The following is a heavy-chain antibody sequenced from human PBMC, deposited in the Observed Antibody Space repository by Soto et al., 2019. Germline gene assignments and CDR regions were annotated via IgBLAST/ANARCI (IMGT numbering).Heavy chain of an antibody. D-gene: IGHD1-20*01. V-gene: IGHV3-73*01. J-gene: IGHJ6*01. CDR3: TRPITGTDGAFVNLMAV. CDR2: IRSKTNIYAT. Sequence: GGSLRLSCAASGFTFSDSAIHCVRQASGKGLEWFVRIRSKTNIYATVHGASVKGRFTISRDDSENTAYLQMNSLKIEDTAVYYCTRPITGTDGAFVNLMAVWAQGTTVTVSS. CDR1: GFTFSDSA.